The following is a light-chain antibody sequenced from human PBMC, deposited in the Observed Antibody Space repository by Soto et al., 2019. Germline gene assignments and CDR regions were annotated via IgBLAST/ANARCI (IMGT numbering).Light chain of an antibody. CDR3: LQYSSHSWT. J-gene: IGKJ1*01. Sequence: IHMTQSPSILSPSVGDIVTITFRASRSISDWLAWYQQKPGKAPELLIFDASNLKSGVSSRFSGSGSGTEFTLTISRLQPDDVATYYCLQYSSHSWTFGQGTKVDI. V-gene: IGKV1-5*01. CDR1: RSISDW. CDR2: DAS.